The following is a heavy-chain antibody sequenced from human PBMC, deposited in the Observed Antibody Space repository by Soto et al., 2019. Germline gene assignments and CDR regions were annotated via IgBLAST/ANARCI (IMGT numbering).Heavy chain of an antibody. CDR2: IKGDGSET. CDR3: AWTLTGTGWFDP. Sequence: PGGSLRLSCAASGFTFSNYWMTWIRQAPGKGLEWVAKIKGDGSETYYVDSVKGRFTISRDNAKNSLYLQMNSLRVEDTALYYCAWTLTGTGWFDPWGQGTLVTVSS. V-gene: IGHV3-7*03. J-gene: IGHJ5*02. CDR1: GFTFSNYW.